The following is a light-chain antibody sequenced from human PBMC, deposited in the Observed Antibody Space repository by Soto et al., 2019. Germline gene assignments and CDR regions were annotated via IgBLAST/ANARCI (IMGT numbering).Light chain of an antibody. CDR1: RGLLHSNGYNY. V-gene: IGKV2-28*01. Sequence: DIVMTQSPLSPPVTPGEPASISFRSSRGLLHSNGYNYWDWYLQKPGQSPQLLIYLGSSRASGVPDRFSGSGSGTDFTLTISRVEAEDVGFYYCMQALQAPLTFGQGTKV. J-gene: IGKJ1*01. CDR2: LGS. CDR3: MQALQAPLT.